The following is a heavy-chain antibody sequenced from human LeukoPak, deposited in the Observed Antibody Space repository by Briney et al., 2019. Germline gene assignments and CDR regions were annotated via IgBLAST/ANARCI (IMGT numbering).Heavy chain of an antibody. CDR3: ASDDDYYDSSGFDP. V-gene: IGHV4-31*03. Sequence: SQTLSLTCTVSGGSISSGGYYWSWIRQHPGKGLEWIGYIYYSGSTYYNPSLKSRVTISVDTSKNQFSLKLSSVTAADTAVYYCASDDDYYDSSGFDPWGQGTLVTVSS. D-gene: IGHD3-22*01. CDR2: IYYSGST. J-gene: IGHJ5*02. CDR1: GGSISSGGYY.